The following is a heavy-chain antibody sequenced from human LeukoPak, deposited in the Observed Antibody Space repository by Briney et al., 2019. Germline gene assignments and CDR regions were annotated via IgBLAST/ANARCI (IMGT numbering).Heavy chain of an antibody. CDR1: GFTFSSYA. J-gene: IGHJ4*02. D-gene: IGHD6-25*01. CDR3: ARGQQYSSVGHELDY. V-gene: IGHV3-23*01. Sequence: PGGSLRLSCAASGFTFSSYAMSWVRQAPGKGLEWVSAISGSGGSTYYADSVKGRFTISRDNSKNTLYLQMNSLRAGDTAVYYCARGQQYSSVGHELDYWGQGTLVTVSS. CDR2: ISGSGGST.